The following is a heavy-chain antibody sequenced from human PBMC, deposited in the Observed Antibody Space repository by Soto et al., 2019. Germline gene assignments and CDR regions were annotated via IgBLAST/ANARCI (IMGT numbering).Heavy chain of an antibody. CDR2: IYWNDDK. CDR3: AHRLEIAVAELFDY. J-gene: IGHJ4*02. Sequence: SGPTLVNPTQTLTLTCTFSGFSLSTSGVGVGWIRQPPGKALEWLALIYWNDDKRYSPSLKSRLTITKDTSKNQVVLTMTNMDPVDTATYYCAHRLEIAVAELFDYWGQGTLVTVSS. D-gene: IGHD6-19*01. V-gene: IGHV2-5*01. CDR1: GFSLSTSGVG.